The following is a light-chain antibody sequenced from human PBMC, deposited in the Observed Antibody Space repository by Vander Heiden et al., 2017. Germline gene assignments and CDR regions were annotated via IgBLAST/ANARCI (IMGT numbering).Light chain of an antibody. J-gene: IGLJ2*01. CDR1: NIGSKS. CDR2: DDS. Sequence: SYVLTPPPSVSVAPGQTARITCGGNNIGSKSVHWYQQKAGQAPVLVVYDDSDRLSGIPERFSGSNSGNTATLTISRVEAGDEADYYCQVWDRSSDHPVFGGGTKLTVL. V-gene: IGLV3-21*02. CDR3: QVWDRSSDHPV.